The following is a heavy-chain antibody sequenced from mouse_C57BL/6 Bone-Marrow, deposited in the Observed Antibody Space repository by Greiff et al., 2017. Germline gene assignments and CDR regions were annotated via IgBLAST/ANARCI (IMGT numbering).Heavy chain of an antibody. J-gene: IGHJ4*01. V-gene: IGHV1-22*01. CDR1: GYTFTDYN. CDR2: INPNNGGT. CDR3: AIDLLWLQSDCCSMDY. Sequence: VQLQQSGPELVKPGASVKMSCKASGYTFTDYNMHWVKQSHGKSLEWIGYINPNNGGTSYNQKFKGKATLTVNKSSSTAYMELRSLTSEDSAVYYCAIDLLWLQSDCCSMDYWGQGTSVTVSS. D-gene: IGHD2-2*01.